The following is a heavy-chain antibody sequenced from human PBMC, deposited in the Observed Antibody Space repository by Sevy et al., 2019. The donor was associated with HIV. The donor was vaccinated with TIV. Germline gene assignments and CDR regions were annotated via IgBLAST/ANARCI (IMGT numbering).Heavy chain of an antibody. Sequence: GGSLRLSCAASGFTFSSYSMNWVRQAPGKWLEWVSSISSSSSYIYYADSVKGRFTISRDNAKNSRYLQMNSLRAEDTAVYYCARELTTVTSRRIYWFDPWGQGTLVTVSS. CDR1: GFTFSSYS. CDR3: ARELTTVTSRRIYWFDP. D-gene: IGHD4-17*01. CDR2: ISSSSSYI. J-gene: IGHJ5*02. V-gene: IGHV3-21*01.